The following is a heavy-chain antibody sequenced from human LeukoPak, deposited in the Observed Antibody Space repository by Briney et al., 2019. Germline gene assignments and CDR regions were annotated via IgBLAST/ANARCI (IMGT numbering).Heavy chain of an antibody. CDR3: ARDIVVVPAVIDWFDP. CDR1: GFTFSSYS. J-gene: IGHJ5*02. Sequence: PGGSLRLSCAASGFTFSSYSMNWVRQAPGKGLEWVSSISSSSSYIYYADSVKGRFTISRDNAKNSLYLQMNSLRAEDTAVYYCARDIVVVPAVIDWFDPWGQGTLVTVSS. D-gene: IGHD2-2*02. CDR2: ISSSSSYI. V-gene: IGHV3-21*01.